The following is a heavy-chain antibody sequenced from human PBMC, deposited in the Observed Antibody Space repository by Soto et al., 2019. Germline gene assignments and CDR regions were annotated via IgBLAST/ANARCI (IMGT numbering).Heavy chain of an antibody. Sequence: PSETLSLTCTVSGGSISSYYWSWIRQPPGKGLEWIGYIYYSGSTNYNPSLKSRVTISVDTSKNQFSLKLSSVTAADTAVYYCARHAPGYCSGGSCYQPYYFDYWGQGTLVTVSS. CDR2: IYYSGST. CDR1: GGSISSYY. D-gene: IGHD2-15*01. CDR3: ARHAPGYCSGGSCYQPYYFDY. J-gene: IGHJ4*02. V-gene: IGHV4-59*08.